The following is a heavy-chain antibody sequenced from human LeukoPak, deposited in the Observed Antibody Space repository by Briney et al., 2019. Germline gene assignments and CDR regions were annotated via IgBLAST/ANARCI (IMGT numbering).Heavy chain of an antibody. J-gene: IGHJ4*02. CDR3: ASEKYYYDSSGYYDY. CDR2: IIPIFGTA. Sequence: SVTVSCKASGGTFSSYAISWVRQAPGQGLEWMGGIIPIFGTANYAQKFQGRVTITTDESTSTDYMELSSLRSEDTAVYYCASEKYYYDSSGYYDYWGQGTLVTVSS. CDR1: GGTFSSYA. D-gene: IGHD3-22*01. V-gene: IGHV1-69*05.